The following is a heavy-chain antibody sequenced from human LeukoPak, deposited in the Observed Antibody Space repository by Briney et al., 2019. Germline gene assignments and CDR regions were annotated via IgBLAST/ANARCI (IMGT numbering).Heavy chain of an antibody. J-gene: IGHJ5*02. CDR2: ITYDGSKK. D-gene: IGHD3-9*01. CDR1: GFTFSSFG. V-gene: IGHV3-30-3*01. Sequence: GGSLRLSCAASGFTFSSFGMHWARQAPGKGLEWVAVITYDGSKKYYADSVKGRFTISRDNSKSTLYLQMDSLRAEDTAVYYCARGLDYDILTSWGQGTLVTVSS. CDR3: ARGLDYDILTS.